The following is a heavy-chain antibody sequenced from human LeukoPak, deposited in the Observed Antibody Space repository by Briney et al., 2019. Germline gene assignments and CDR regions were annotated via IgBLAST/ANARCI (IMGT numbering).Heavy chain of an antibody. CDR2: ISGSGGSS. D-gene: IGHD3-10*01. V-gene: IGHV3-23*01. J-gene: IGHJ3*02. Sequence: GGSLRLSCAASGFTFSSYAMSWVRQAPGKGLGWVSAISGSGGSSYYADSVKGRFTISRDNSKNTLYLQMNSLRAEDTAVYYCAKDFGSRHVLLWFGELLGIWGQGTMVTVSS. CDR3: AKDFGSRHVLLWFGELLGI. CDR1: GFTFSSYA.